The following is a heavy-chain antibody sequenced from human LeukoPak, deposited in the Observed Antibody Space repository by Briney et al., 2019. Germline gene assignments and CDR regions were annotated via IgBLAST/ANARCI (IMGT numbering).Heavy chain of an antibody. CDR3: ARGEDYGDYSNALFDY. CDR1: GGSFSGYY. Sequence: SETLSLTCAVYGGSFSGYYWSWIRQPPGKGLEWIGEINHSGSTNYNPSLKSRVTISVDTSKNQFSLKLSSVTAADTAVYYCARGEDYGDYSNALFDYWGRGTLVTVSS. J-gene: IGHJ4*02. V-gene: IGHV4-34*01. D-gene: IGHD4-17*01. CDR2: INHSGST.